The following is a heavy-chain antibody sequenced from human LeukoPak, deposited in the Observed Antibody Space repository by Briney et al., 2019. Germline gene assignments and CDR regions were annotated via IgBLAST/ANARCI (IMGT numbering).Heavy chain of an antibody. CDR2: ISYDGSNK. CDR3: ARGRGASYSSSWYDF. V-gene: IGHV3-30-3*01. D-gene: IGHD6-13*01. CDR1: GFTFSSYA. J-gene: IGHJ5*01. Sequence: GRSLRLSCAASGFTFSSYAMHWVRQAPGKGLEWVAVISYDGSNKYYADSVKGRFTISRDNSKNTLYLQMNSLRAEDTAVYYCARGRGASYSSSWYDFWGQGTLVTVSS.